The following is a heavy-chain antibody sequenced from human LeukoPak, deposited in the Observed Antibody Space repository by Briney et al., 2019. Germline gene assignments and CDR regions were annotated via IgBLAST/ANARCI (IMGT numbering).Heavy chain of an antibody. CDR1: GYSISSGYY. V-gene: IGHV4-38-2*02. CDR2: IYHSGST. D-gene: IGHD6-19*01. J-gene: IGHJ4*02. CDR3: AAHKAVAVAGAFDY. Sequence: SETLSLTCTVSGYSISSGYYWGWIRQPPGKGLEWIGSIYHSGSTYYNQSLKSRVTISVDTSKNQFSLKLSSVTAADTAVYYCAAHKAVAVAGAFDYWGQGTLVTVSS.